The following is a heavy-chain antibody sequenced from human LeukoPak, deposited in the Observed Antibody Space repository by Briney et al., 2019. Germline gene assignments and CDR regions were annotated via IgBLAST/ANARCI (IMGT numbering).Heavy chain of an antibody. CDR3: AKVPSPVLVYNWFDP. J-gene: IGHJ5*02. CDR2: ISGSGGST. V-gene: IGHV3-23*01. CDR1: GFTFSSYA. D-gene: IGHD2-8*01. Sequence: GGSLRLSCAASGFTFSSYAMSWVRQAPGEGLEWVSAISGSGGSTYYADSVKGRFTISRDNSKNTLYLQMNSLRAEDTAVYYCAKVPSPVLVYNWFDPWGQGTLVTVSS.